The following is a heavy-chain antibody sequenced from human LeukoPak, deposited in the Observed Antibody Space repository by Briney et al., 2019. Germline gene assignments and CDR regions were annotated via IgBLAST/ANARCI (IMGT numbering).Heavy chain of an antibody. J-gene: IGHJ4*02. CDR2: IKQDGSEK. CDR1: GFTFSSYW. CDR3: ARDLMGIAYRGAFYY. V-gene: IGHV3-7*03. Sequence: GGSLRLSCAASGFTFSSYWMIWVRQAPGKGLEGVANIKQDGSEKYYVDSVKGRFTISRDNAKNSLYLQMNSLRAEDTAVYYCARDLMGIAYRGAFYYWGQGTLVTVSS. D-gene: IGHD6-13*01.